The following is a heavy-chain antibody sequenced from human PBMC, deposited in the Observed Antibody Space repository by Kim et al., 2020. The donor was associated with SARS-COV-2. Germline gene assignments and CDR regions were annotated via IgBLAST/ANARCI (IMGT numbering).Heavy chain of an antibody. Sequence: SETLSLTCTVSGGSISSSSYYWGWIRQPPGKGLEWIGSIYYSGSTYYNPSLKSRVTISVDTSKNQFSLKLSSVTAADTAVYYCARDRGDSSGFYGMDGWG. CDR2: IYYSGST. CDR1: GGSISSSSYY. D-gene: IGHD3-22*01. J-gene: IGHJ6*01. CDR3: ARDRGDSSGFYGMDG. V-gene: IGHV4-39*07.